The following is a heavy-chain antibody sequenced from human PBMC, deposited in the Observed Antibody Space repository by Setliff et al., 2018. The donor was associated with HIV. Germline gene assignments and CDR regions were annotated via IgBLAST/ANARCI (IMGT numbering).Heavy chain of an antibody. CDR1: GGPFSHYA. D-gene: IGHD4-4*01. Sequence: SVKVSCKASGGPFSHYAISWVRQAPGQGLEWVGGIIPVFDTTIYAQKFQGRVTITADESTSTSHMEINSLRSGDTAVYYCARAGTLTMPNYFDYWGQGTLVTVSS. V-gene: IGHV1-69*13. CDR2: IIPVFDTT. J-gene: IGHJ4*02. CDR3: ARAGTLTMPNYFDY.